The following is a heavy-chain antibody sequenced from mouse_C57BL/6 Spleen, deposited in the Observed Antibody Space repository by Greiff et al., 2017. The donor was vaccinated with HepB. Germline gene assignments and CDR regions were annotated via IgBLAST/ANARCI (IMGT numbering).Heavy chain of an antibody. CDR2: IYPGSGST. CDR1: GYTFTSYW. Sequence: VQLQQSGAELVKPGASVKMSCKASGYTFTSYWITWVKQRPGQGLEWIGDIYPGSGSTNYNEKFKSKATLTVDTSSSTAYIQLSSLTSEDSAVYYCARGGYYGSREAMDYWGQGTSVTVSS. CDR3: ARGGYYGSREAMDY. D-gene: IGHD1-1*01. V-gene: IGHV1-55*01. J-gene: IGHJ4*01.